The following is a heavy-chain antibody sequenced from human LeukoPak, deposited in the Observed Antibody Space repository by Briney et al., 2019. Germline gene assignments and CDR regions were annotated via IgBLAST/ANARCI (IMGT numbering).Heavy chain of an antibody. CDR3: ARARWLRFYFDY. J-gene: IGHJ4*02. CDR1: GGSFSGYY. V-gene: IGHV4-34*01. D-gene: IGHD5-12*01. Sequence: SETLSLTCAVYGGSFSGYYWSWIRQPPGKGLEWIGEINHSGSTNYNPSLKSRVTISVDMSKNQFSLKLSSVTAADTAVYYCARARWLRFYFDYWGQGTLVTVSS. CDR2: INHSGST.